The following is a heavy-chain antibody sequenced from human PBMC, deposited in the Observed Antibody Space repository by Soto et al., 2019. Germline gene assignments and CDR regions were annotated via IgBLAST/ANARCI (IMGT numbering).Heavy chain of an antibody. CDR1: GGTFSSYA. CDR3: ARDGPSSSGWYPNYFDY. CDR2: IIPIFGTA. J-gene: IGHJ4*02. Sequence: ASVKVSCKASGGTFSSYAISWVRQAPGQGLEWMGGIIPIFGTANYAQKFQGRVTITADESTSTAYMELSSLRSEDTAVYYCARDGPSSSGWYPNYFDYWGQGTLVTVSS. V-gene: IGHV1-69*13. D-gene: IGHD6-19*01.